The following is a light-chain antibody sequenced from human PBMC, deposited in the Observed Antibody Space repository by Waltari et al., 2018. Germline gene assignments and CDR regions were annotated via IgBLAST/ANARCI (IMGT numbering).Light chain of an antibody. CDR3: GSWDSSLGIGV. V-gene: IGLV1-51*01. Sequence: QSVLTQAPPVSAAPGQTVTIPCSGTTPNIGNNYVSRDQQLPGAAPKIVIYEDNRRPSGMPDRFAGSKAGASATLCITGLQTGDEADYYCGSWDSSLGIGVLGGGTRLTVL. CDR2: EDN. CDR1: TPNIGNNY. J-gene: IGLJ3*02.